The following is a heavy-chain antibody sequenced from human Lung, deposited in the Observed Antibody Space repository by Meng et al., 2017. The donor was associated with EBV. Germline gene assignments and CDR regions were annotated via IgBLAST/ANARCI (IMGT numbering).Heavy chain of an antibody. CDR3: AREYSSSSGLPGP. CDR2: IYDSGST. V-gene: IGHV4-34*01. Sequence: VQLTQWGAGLLKPSETLSLTCAVYGGSFSGYYWSWIRQPPGKGLEWIGYIYDSGSTSYNPSLMSRVTISVDTSRNQFSLKLTSVTAADTAVYYCAREYSSSSGLPGPWGQGTLVTVSS. CDR1: GGSFSGYY. J-gene: IGHJ5*02. D-gene: IGHD6-6*01.